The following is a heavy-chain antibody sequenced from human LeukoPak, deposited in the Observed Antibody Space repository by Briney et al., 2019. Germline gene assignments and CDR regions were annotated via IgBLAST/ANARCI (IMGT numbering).Heavy chain of an antibody. J-gene: IGHJ5*02. D-gene: IGHD3-10*01. CDR3: TRDHTYYSSNWFDP. CDR1: GFTFSSFN. Sequence: GGSLRLSCAASGFTFSSFNMNWVRQAPGKGLEWVSYISSTSSTIYYADSVKGRFTISRDNAKNSLYLQMNSLRDKDTAVYYCTRDHTYYSSNWFDPWGQGTLVTVSS. V-gene: IGHV3-48*02. CDR2: ISSTSSTI.